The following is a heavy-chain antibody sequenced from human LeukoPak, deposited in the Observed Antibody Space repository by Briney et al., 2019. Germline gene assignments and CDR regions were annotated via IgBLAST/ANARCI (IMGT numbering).Heavy chain of an antibody. V-gene: IGHV3-74*01. J-gene: IGHJ4*02. Sequence: GGSLRLSCAGSGFTFSSYWMHWVRQAPGKGLVWVSRINGDGSNTGYADSVKGRFTISRDNAKNTLYLQMNSLRAEDTAVYYCAGGRSSVVAGDSWGQGTLVTVSS. D-gene: IGHD6-19*01. CDR3: AGGRSSVVAGDS. CDR1: GFTFSSYW. CDR2: INGDGSNT.